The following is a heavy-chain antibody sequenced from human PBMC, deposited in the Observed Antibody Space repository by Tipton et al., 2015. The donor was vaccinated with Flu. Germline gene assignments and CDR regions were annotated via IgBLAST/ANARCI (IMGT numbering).Heavy chain of an antibody. Sequence: TLSLTCAVYGGSFSGYYWSWIRQPPGKGLEWIGEINHSGSTNYNPSLKSRVTISVDTSKNQFSLKLSSVTAADTAVYYCAREYQSSSWYVGESRHFQHWGQGTLVTVSS. D-gene: IGHD6-13*01. CDR3: AREYQSSSWYVGESRHFQH. CDR2: INHSGST. J-gene: IGHJ1*01. CDR1: GGSFSGYY. V-gene: IGHV4-34*01.